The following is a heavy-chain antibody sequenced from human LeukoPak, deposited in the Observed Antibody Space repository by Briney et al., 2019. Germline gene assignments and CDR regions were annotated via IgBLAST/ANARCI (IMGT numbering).Heavy chain of an antibody. V-gene: IGHV4-38-2*02. CDR1: GYSISSGYY. CDR3: ARVKGGYPNWFDP. J-gene: IGHJ5*02. D-gene: IGHD5-18*01. CDR2: IYHSGST. Sequence: SETLSLTCSVSGYSISSGYYWGWIRQPPGKGLEWIGSIYHSGSTHCNPSLKSRVTISVDMSKNQVSLKLSSVTAADTAVYYCARVKGGYPNWFDPWGQGTLVTVSS.